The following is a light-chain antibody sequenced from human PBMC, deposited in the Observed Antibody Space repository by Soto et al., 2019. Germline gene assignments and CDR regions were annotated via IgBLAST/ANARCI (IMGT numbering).Light chain of an antibody. CDR3: SSYTSSSTPVV. J-gene: IGLJ2*01. CDR2: EVS. V-gene: IGLV2-14*01. CDR1: SSDVGGYNY. Sequence: QSALTQPASVSGSPGQSITISCTGTSSDVGGYNYVSWYQQHPGKAPKLMIYEVSNRPSGVSNRFSGSKSGNTASLTISGLQAEDEADDYGSSYTSSSTPVVFGGGTKLTVL.